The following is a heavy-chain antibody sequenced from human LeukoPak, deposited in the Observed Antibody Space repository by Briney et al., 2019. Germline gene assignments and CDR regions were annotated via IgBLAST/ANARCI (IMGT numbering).Heavy chain of an antibody. J-gene: IGHJ4*02. D-gene: IGHD4-23*01. CDR3: TTGPGNSGY. CDR2: IKSTTVDGTP. V-gene: IGHV3-15*01. Sequence: PGGSLRLSCAVSGLTFSNAWMSWVRQAPGKGLEWVGRIKSTTVDGTPEYAVPVKGRFTISRDDSKNTVYLQMNSLKTEDTAVYYCTTGPGNSGYWGQGTLVTVSS. CDR1: GLTFSNAW.